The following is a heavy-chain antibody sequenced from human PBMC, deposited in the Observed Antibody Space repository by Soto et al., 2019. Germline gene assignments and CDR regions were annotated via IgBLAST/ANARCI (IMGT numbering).Heavy chain of an antibody. V-gene: IGHV3-7*01. J-gene: IGHJ4*02. CDR2: IKQDGSDK. CDR3: AREAYFDYFDY. Sequence: SLRLSCAASGFTFSNYWVSWVRQAPGKGLEWVANIKQDGSDKYYGDSVRGRFTISRDNAKNSLYLQLNSLRAEDTAVYYCAREAYFDYFDYWGPGTLVTVSS. CDR1: GFTFSNYW. D-gene: IGHD2-21*01.